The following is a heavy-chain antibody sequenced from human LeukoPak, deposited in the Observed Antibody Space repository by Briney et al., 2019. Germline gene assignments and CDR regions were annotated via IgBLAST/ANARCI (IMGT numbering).Heavy chain of an antibody. J-gene: IGHJ4*02. V-gene: IGHV4-61*02. D-gene: IGHD3-22*01. CDR3: ARARSSVFAGSRGKSPFDY. CDR2: MYTSGST. CDR1: GGSISSGSYY. Sequence: SETLSLTCTVSGGSISSGSYYWSWIRQPAGKGLEWIWRMYTSGSTNYNPSLKSRVTLSVDTSKNQFSLKLSSVTAADTAVYYCARARSSVFAGSRGKSPFDYWGQGTLVTVSS.